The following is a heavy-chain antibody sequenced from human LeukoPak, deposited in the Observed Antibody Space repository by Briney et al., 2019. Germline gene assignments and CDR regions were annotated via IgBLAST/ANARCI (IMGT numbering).Heavy chain of an antibody. J-gene: IGHJ1*01. Sequence: SGPTLVKPTQTLTLTCTFSGFSLSTSGVGVGWIRQPPGKALEWLALIYWDDDKRYSPSLKSRLTITKDTSKNQVVLTMTNMDPVDTATYYCARYIAAAGTNYFQHWGQGTLVTVSS. CDR3: ARYIAAAGTNYFQH. CDR1: GFSLSTSGVG. V-gene: IGHV2-5*02. D-gene: IGHD6-13*01. CDR2: IYWDDDK.